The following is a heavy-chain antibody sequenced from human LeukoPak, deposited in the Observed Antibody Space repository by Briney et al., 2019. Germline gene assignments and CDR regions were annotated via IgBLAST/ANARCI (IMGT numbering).Heavy chain of an antibody. Sequence: GASVKVSCKASGYTFSLYYLHWVRQAPGQGPEWMEMINPGDGSTTYRQKFKGRVTMTRDMSTRTIYMELSGLKFEDTAVYYCARDAGSSWHNWGQGTLVTVSS. CDR2: INPGDGST. CDR1: GYTFSLYY. V-gene: IGHV1-46*01. CDR3: ARDAGSSWHN. J-gene: IGHJ4*02. D-gene: IGHD6-13*01.